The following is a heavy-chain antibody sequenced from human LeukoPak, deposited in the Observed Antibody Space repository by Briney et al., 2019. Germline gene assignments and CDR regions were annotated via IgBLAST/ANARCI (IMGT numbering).Heavy chain of an antibody. CDR2: IYHSGST. Sequence: SETLSLTCAVSGYSISSDNYWVWIRQPPGQGLEWTGGIYHSGSTHYNPSLKSRVTMSVDTSKNQFSLKLSSVTAADTAVYYCARAPRDSTSSHYMRRFDYWGQGTLVTVSS. J-gene: IGHJ4*02. V-gene: IGHV4-38-2*01. D-gene: IGHD2/OR15-2a*01. CDR1: GYSISSDNY. CDR3: ARAPRDSTSSHYMRRFDY.